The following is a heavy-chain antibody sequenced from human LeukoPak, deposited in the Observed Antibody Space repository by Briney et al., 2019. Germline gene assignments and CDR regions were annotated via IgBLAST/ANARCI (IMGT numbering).Heavy chain of an antibody. J-gene: IGHJ6*03. D-gene: IGHD3-10*01. Sequence: VASVKDSCKASGYTFTSYYMHWVRQAPGQGLEWMGIINPSGGSTSYAQKFQGRVTMTRDMSTSTVYMELSSLRSEDTAVYYCARRHGDYYYYMDVWGKGTTVTVSS. CDR1: GYTFTSYY. CDR3: ARRHGDYYYYMDV. V-gene: IGHV1-46*01. CDR2: INPSGGST.